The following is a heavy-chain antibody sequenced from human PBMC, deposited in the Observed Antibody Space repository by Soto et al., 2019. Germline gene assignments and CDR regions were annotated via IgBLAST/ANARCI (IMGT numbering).Heavy chain of an antibody. D-gene: IGHD1-1*01. CDR1: GFTFSSYD. Sequence: GGSLRLSCAASGFTFSSYDMHWVRQGTGQGLEWVSTIGIADNRYYLSSVRGRFSTSRDSTRNSLYLNMDSLRVEDTATYYCVRGTPTPGLDIWGRGTTVTVSS. CDR3: VRGTPTPGLDI. CDR2: IGIADNR. J-gene: IGHJ6*02. V-gene: IGHV3-13*04.